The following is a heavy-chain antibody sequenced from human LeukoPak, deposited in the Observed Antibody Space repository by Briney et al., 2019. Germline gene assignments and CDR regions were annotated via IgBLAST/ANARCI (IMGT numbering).Heavy chain of an antibody. J-gene: IGHJ4*02. CDR2: VSSGFHA. CDR1: GFTLGSHD. Sequence: GGSLRLSCTASGFTLGSHDMHWIRQIPGQGLEWVAAVSSGFHAFFADSVQGRFTVSREDARNSLYLQMNSLRAGDTAVYYCVREARGYHYTYFDYWGQGTLVTVSS. D-gene: IGHD5-18*01. V-gene: IGHV3-13*01. CDR3: VREARGYHYTYFDY.